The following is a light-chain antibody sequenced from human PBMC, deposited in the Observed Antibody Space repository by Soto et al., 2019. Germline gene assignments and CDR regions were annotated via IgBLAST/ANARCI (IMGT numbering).Light chain of an antibody. J-gene: IGKJ2*01. CDR1: QSVSSN. Sequence: EIVMTQSPATLSVSPGVRATLSCRASQSVSSNLAWYQQKPGQAPRLLIYGASTRATGIPAGFSGSGSGPEFTLTISSLQSEDFAVYYCQQYYNWPPYTFGQGTKLEIK. V-gene: IGKV3-15*01. CDR3: QQYYNWPPYT. CDR2: GAS.